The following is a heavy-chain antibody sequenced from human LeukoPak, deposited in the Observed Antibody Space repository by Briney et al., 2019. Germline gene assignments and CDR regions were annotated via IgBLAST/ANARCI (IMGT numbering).Heavy chain of an antibody. CDR1: GFAFSSYS. CDR3: ARALAAAGTDY. D-gene: IGHD6-13*01. V-gene: IGHV3-21*01. Sequence: GGSLRLSCAASGFAFSSYSMNWVRQAPGKGLEWVSSISSSSSCIYYADSVKGRFTISRDNAKNSLYLQMNSLRAEDTAVYYCARALAAAGTDYWGQGTLVTVSS. J-gene: IGHJ4*02. CDR2: ISSSSSCI.